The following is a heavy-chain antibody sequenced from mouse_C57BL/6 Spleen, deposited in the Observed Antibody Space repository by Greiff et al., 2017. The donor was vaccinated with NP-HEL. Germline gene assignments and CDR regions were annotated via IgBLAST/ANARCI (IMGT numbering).Heavy chain of an antibody. CDR3: TRRPLRLRAMDY. Sequence: EVKLLESGGGLVQPGGSMKLSCAASGFTFSDAWMDWVRQSPEKGLEWVAEIRNKANNHATYYAESVKGRFTISRDDSKSSVYLQMNSLRAEDTGIYYCTRRPLRLRAMDYWGQGTSVTVSS. CDR1: GFTFSDAW. CDR2: IRNKANNHAT. J-gene: IGHJ4*01. V-gene: IGHV6-6*01. D-gene: IGHD3-2*02.